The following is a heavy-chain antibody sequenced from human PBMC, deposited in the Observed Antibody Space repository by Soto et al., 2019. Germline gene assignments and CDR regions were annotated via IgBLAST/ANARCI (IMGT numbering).Heavy chain of an antibody. CDR1: GFAFNNYG. Sequence: QVELVDSGGGVVQPASSLRPSCAASGFAFNNYGMHLVRQAPGKGLERVAFISPHGSTTYYADSVRGRFTISRDNSKDTLYVQINNLRAEETAVYYCTKGPDHTIIEVVNIPIDCWGQGTLVTVSS. V-gene: IGHV3-30*18. CDR2: ISPHGSTT. J-gene: IGHJ4*02. D-gene: IGHD3-3*01. CDR3: TKGPDHTIIEVVNIPIDC.